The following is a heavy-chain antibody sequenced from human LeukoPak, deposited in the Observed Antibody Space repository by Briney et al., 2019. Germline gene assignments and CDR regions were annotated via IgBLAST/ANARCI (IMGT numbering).Heavy chain of an antibody. J-gene: IGHJ4*02. CDR1: GFTFSSYA. CDR3: ARTLILGATGY. Sequence: GGSLRLSCAAAGFTFSSYAMKWVSQTPGKGMEWGAYISSSGSTIYYADSVKGRFTISRDNAKNSLYLQMNSLRAQDTAVYYCARTLILGATGYWGQGTLVTVSS. D-gene: IGHD1-26*01. CDR2: ISSSGSTI. V-gene: IGHV3-48*03.